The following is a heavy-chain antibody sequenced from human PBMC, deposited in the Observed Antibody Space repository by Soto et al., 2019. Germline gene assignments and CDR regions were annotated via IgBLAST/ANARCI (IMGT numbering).Heavy chain of an antibody. J-gene: IGHJ4*02. CDR1: GGSISSVCYY. CDR3: ARGVGGSCC. V-gene: IGHV4-61*01. Sequence: SETLSLTCTVSGGSISSVCYYWTWIRQHPGKGLEWIGYIYYSGSTNYNPSLKSRVTISVDTSKNQFSLKLSSVTAADTAVYYCARGVGGSCCWGQGTLVTVSS. CDR2: IYYSGST. D-gene: IGHD2-15*01.